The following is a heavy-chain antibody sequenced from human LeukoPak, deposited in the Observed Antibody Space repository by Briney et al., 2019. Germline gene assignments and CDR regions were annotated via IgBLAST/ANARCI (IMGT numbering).Heavy chain of an antibody. CDR3: ARERHLYDYGDYVGAFDI. D-gene: IGHD4-17*01. V-gene: IGHV3-30-3*01. CDR1: GFTFSSYA. Sequence: PGGSLRLSCAASGFTFSSYAMHWVRQAPGKGLEWVAVISYDGSNKYYADSVKGRFTISRDNSKNTLYLQMNSLRAEDTAVYYCARERHLYDYGDYVGAFDIWGQGTMVTVSS. J-gene: IGHJ3*02. CDR2: ISYDGSNK.